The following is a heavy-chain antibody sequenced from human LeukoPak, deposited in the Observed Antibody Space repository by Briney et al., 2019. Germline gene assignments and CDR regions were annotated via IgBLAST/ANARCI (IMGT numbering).Heavy chain of an antibody. V-gene: IGHV1-58*02. Sequence: SVKVSCKASGGTFSSYAISWVRQARGQRLEWIGWIVVGSGNTNYAQKFQERVTITRDMSTSTAYMELSSLRSEDTAVYYCAAVSYYYDSSGYPPAYYFDCWGQGTLVTVSS. CDR2: IVVGSGNT. D-gene: IGHD3-22*01. CDR1: GGTFSSYA. CDR3: AAVSYYYDSSGYPPAYYFDC. J-gene: IGHJ4*02.